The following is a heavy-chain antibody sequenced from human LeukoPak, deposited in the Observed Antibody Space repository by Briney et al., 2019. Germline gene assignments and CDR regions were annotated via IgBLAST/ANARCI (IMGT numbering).Heavy chain of an antibody. Sequence: GGSLRLSCAASGFDFSTYAMSWVRQVPGKGLEWVSALSASGGSTYYADSVKGRFTISRDNSKNTLYLRMNSLRAEDTAVYYCAKDLGWYFDYWGQGVLVTVSS. CDR3: AKDLGWYFDY. CDR1: GFDFSTYA. V-gene: IGHV3-23*01. CDR2: LSASGGST. J-gene: IGHJ4*02. D-gene: IGHD6-19*01.